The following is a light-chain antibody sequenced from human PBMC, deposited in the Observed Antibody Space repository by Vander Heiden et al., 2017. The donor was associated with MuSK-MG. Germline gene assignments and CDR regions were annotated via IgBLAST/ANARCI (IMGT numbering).Light chain of an antibody. CDR1: QSVSSN. V-gene: IGKV3-15*01. J-gene: IGKJ2*01. CDR2: GAS. CDR3: QQYNNWPYT. Sequence: EIVMTQSPATLSVSPGERATLSCRASQSVSSNGAWYQQKPGQAPRLLIYGASTRATGIPARFSGSGSGTEFTLTISSLQSEDFAVYYCQQYNNWPYTFGQGTKLEIK.